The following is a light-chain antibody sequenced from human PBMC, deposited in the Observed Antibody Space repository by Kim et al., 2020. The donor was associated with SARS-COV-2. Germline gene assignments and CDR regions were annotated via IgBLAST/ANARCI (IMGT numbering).Light chain of an antibody. CDR2: GKN. CDR3: NSRDSNDNVV. J-gene: IGLJ2*01. CDR1: SLISYY. Sequence: AVGQTGRITCQGDSLISYYATWYQQKPGQAPILVIYGKNNRPSGIPVRFSGTSSGNTASLTSTGTQAGDEADYYCNSRDSNDNVVFGGGTQLTVL. V-gene: IGLV3-19*01.